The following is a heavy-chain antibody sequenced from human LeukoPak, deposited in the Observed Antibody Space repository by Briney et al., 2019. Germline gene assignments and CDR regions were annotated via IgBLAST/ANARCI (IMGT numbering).Heavy chain of an antibody. CDR1: GGSISSGGYY. J-gene: IGHJ4*02. D-gene: IGHD3-22*01. CDR2: IYYSGST. V-gene: IGHV4-31*03. CDR3: ASLQNYDSSGYLWDY. Sequence: PSETLSLTCTVSGGSISSGGYYWSWIRQQPGKGLEWIGYIYYSGSTYYNPSLKSRVTISVDTSKNQFSLKLSSVTAADTAVYYCASLQNYDSSGYLWDYWGRGTLVTVSS.